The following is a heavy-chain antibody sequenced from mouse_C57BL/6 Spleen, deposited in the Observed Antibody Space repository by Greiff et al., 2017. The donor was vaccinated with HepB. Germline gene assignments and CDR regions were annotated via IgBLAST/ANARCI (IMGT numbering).Heavy chain of an antibody. CDR1: GFNIKDYY. Sequence: EVKVVESGAELVKPGASVKLSCTASGFNIKDYYMHWVKQRTEQGLEWIGRIDPEDGETKYAPKFQGKATITADTSSNTAYLQLSSLTSEDTAVYYCAITTVVAPFDYWGQGTTLTVSS. V-gene: IGHV14-2*01. CDR2: IDPEDGET. D-gene: IGHD1-1*01. CDR3: AITTVVAPFDY. J-gene: IGHJ2*01.